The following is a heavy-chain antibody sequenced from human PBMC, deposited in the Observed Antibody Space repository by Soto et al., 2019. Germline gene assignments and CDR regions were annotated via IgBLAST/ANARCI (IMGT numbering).Heavy chain of an antibody. Sequence: LRLSCAASGFTFGSFAMHWVRQAPGKGLEWVALISHDGSNKLYADSVKARFAISRDNSKNTLFVQLNSLRPEDTALYYCAREQHLVLDAFDIWGPGTMVTVSS. V-gene: IGHV3-30*09. J-gene: IGHJ3*02. CDR3: AREQHLVLDAFDI. CDR2: ISHDGSNK. CDR1: GFTFGSFA.